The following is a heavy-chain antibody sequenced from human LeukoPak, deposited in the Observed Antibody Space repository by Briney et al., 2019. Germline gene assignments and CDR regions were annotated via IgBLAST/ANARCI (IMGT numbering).Heavy chain of an antibody. V-gene: IGHV3-9*01. J-gene: IGHJ3*02. CDR3: AKRRGTYYDFWSGYGAFDI. D-gene: IGHD3-3*01. Sequence: TGGSLRLSCAASGFSFDDYAMHWVRQTPGKGLEWVSGISWNSGSIGYTDSVKGRFTISRDNAKNSLYLQMNSLRVEDTALYYCAKRRGTYYDFWSGYGAFDIWGQGTMVTVSS. CDR2: ISWNSGSI. CDR1: GFSFDDYA.